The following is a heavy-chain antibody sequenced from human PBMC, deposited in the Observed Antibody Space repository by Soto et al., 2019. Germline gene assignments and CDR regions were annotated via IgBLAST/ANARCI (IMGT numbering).Heavy chain of an antibody. CDR2: VWFDGGNK. D-gene: IGHD4-17*01. V-gene: IGHV3-33*01. Sequence: QVQLVASGGGVVQPGTSLRLSCEASGFTFSDHAMHWVRQAPGKGLEWVAVVWFDGGNKFYTDSVKGRFTISRDNSKNTLFLRMNSLRVVDTAVYYCASAPAGDYTLYHYYTMDVWGQGTPVTVSS. CDR3: ASAPAGDYTLYHYYTMDV. CDR1: GFTFSDHA. J-gene: IGHJ6*02.